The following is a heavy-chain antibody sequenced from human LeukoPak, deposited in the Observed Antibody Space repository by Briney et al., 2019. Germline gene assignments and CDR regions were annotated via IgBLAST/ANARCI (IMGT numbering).Heavy chain of an antibody. CDR1: GYTFSSYA. V-gene: IGHV1-3*03. D-gene: IGHD6-13*01. Sequence: ASVKVSCKASGYTFSSYAMHWVRQAPGQRLEWMGWINAGNGNTKYSQEFQGRVTITRDTSASTAYMELSRLRSEDMAVYYCAREERIAAAWGVWIWFDPWGQGTLVTVSS. J-gene: IGHJ5*02. CDR2: INAGNGNT. CDR3: AREERIAAAWGVWIWFDP.